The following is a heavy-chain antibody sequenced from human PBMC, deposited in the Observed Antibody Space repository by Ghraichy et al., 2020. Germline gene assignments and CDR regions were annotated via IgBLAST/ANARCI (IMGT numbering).Heavy chain of an antibody. CDR3: ATVDYFGSRTFYKLFDY. CDR2: FDPEDAAT. J-gene: IGHJ4*02. V-gene: IGHV1-24*01. Sequence: ASVKVSCKVSGYTLTDLSMHWVRQAPGKGLEWMGGFDPEDAATIYAQKFEGRVTMTEDTSTDTAYMELNSLRSGDTAMYYCATVDYFGSRTFYKLFDYWGQGTLVTVSS. D-gene: IGHD3-10*01. CDR1: GYTLTDLS.